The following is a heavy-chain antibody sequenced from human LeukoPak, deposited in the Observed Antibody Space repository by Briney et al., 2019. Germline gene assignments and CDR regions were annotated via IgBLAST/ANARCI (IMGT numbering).Heavy chain of an antibody. J-gene: IGHJ6*03. D-gene: IGHD3-3*01. CDR3: ARRRLLRFLDYYMDV. CDR2: IYYSGST. CDR1: GGSISSSSYY. V-gene: IGHV4-39*07. Sequence: PSEILSLTWTVSGGSISSSSYYWGWIRQPAGKGPEWIGSIYYSGSTYYNPSLKSRVTISVDTSKNQFSLKLSSVTAADTAVYYCARRRLLRFLDYYMDVWGKGTTVTVSS.